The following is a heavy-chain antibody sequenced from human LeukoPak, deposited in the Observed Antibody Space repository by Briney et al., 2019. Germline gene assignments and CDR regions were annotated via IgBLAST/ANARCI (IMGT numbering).Heavy chain of an antibody. CDR1: GVAISRYY. V-gene: IGHV4-59*01. CDR3: SSSGWYNWFDP. Sequence: PETLSLTCAVSGVAISRYYWSSIPQPPGKGLGWIGDIYYSGSANYNPPLKSRVTISVDTSKHQFALKLSSVTAGDTAVYYCSSSGWYNWFDPWGQGTLVTVSS. CDR2: IYYSGSA. D-gene: IGHD6-19*01. J-gene: IGHJ5*02.